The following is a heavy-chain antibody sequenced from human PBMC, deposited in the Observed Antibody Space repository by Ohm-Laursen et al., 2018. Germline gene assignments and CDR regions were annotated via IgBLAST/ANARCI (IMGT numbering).Heavy chain of an antibody. D-gene: IGHD6-19*01. CDR1: GFTVSNYW. CDR3: ARGFSGWWGRIDY. J-gene: IGHJ4*02. V-gene: IGHV4-34*01. Sequence: LRLSCTASGFTVSNYWMSWVRQPPGKGLEWIGEINHSRSTKYNSSFKSRVTISVDTSKNQFSLKLSSVTAADTAVYYCARGFSGWWGRIDYWGQGILVTVSS. CDR2: INHSRST.